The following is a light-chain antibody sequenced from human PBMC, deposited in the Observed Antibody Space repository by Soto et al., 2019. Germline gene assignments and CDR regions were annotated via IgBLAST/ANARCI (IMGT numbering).Light chain of an antibody. CDR3: QQYNTFSAT. CDR1: QNIATW. Sequence: DIQLTQSPSTLSASVGVRVTITCRASQNIATWLAWYQQTPGKAPKVLIYGASTLQSGVPLRFIGSGSGTEFTLTIRSLQPGDFATYYCQQYNTFSATFGQGTRLEMK. CDR2: GAS. V-gene: IGKV1-5*01. J-gene: IGKJ5*01.